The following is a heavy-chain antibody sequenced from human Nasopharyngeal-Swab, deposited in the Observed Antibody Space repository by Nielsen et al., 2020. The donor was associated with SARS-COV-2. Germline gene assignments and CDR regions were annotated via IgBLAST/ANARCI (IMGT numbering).Heavy chain of an antibody. J-gene: IGHJ4*02. D-gene: IGHD6-13*01. CDR1: GGSISSYY. V-gene: IGHV4-59*13. CDR3: ARFDSSWERFDY. CDR2: IYYSGST. Sequence: SETLSLTCTVSGGSISSYYWSWIRQPPGKGLEWIGYIYYSGSTNYNPSLKSRVTISVDTSKNQFSLKLSSVTAADTAVYYCARFDSSWERFDYWGQGTLVTVSS.